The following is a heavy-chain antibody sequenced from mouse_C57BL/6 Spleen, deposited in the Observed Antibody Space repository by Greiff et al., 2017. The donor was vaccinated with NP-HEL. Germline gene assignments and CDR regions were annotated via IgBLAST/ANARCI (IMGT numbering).Heavy chain of an antibody. CDR2: IDPENGDT. CDR3: TRGSSLYYFDY. D-gene: IGHD1-1*01. J-gene: IGHJ2*01. V-gene: IGHV14-4*01. CDR1: GFNIKDDY. Sequence: VQLQQSGAELVRPGASVKLSCTASGFNIKDDYMHWVNQRPEQGLEWIGWIDPENGDTEYASKFQGKATITAATSSNTAYLQLSSLTSEDTAVYYCTRGSSLYYFDYWGQGTTLTVSS.